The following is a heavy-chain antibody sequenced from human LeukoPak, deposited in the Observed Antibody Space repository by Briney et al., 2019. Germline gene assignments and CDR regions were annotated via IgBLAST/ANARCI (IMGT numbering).Heavy chain of an antibody. Sequence: GASVKVSCKASGYTFTGYYMHWVRRAPGQGLEWMGRINPNSGGTNYAQKFQGRVTMTRDTSISTAYMELSRLRSDDTAVYYCARVGFDYYDSSGFWGQGTLVTVSS. J-gene: IGHJ4*02. CDR1: GYTFTGYY. CDR2: INPNSGGT. V-gene: IGHV1-2*06. CDR3: ARVGFDYYDSSGF. D-gene: IGHD3-22*01.